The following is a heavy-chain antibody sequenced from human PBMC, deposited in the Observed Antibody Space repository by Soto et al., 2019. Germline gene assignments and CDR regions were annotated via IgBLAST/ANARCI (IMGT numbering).Heavy chain of an antibody. CDR1: GYTFTSYA. V-gene: IGHV1-3*05. Sequence: QVQLVQSGAEEKKPGASVKVSCKASGYTFTSYAMHWVRQAPGQRLEWMGWINAGNGNTKYSQKFQGRVTITRDTSASTAYMELSSLRSEDTAVYYCARDGQYNWNYFTTSNNWFDPWGQGTLVTVSS. CDR2: INAGNGNT. D-gene: IGHD1-7*01. J-gene: IGHJ5*02. CDR3: ARDGQYNWNYFTTSNNWFDP.